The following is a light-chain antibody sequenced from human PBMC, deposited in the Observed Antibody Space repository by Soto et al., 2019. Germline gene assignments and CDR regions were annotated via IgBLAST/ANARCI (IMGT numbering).Light chain of an antibody. J-gene: IGLJ1*01. CDR2: DDR. Sequence: SYELTQPPSVSVAPGQTARITCGGDSIGSKSVHWYQQKPGQAPVLVVYDDRDRPSGIPERFSGSNSGNTATLTISRVEAGDEADYYCQVWDRSSDHYVFGTGTKVTVL. CDR1: SIGSKS. CDR3: QVWDRSSDHYV. V-gene: IGLV3-21*02.